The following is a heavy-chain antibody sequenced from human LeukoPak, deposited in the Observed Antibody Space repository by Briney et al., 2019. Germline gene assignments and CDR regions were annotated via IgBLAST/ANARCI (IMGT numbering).Heavy chain of an antibody. D-gene: IGHD2-8*01. V-gene: IGHV3-11*05. CDR1: GFSFSDNY. CDR3: AKGTVMTPNYFDH. Sequence: GGSLRLSCAASGFSFSDNYMSWIRQAPGKGLEWVSYISNSGSYTNYPDSVKGRFTISRDNAKNSLYLQMNSLRAEDTAIYYCAKGTVMTPNYFDHWGQGTLVTVSS. CDR2: ISNSGSYT. J-gene: IGHJ4*02.